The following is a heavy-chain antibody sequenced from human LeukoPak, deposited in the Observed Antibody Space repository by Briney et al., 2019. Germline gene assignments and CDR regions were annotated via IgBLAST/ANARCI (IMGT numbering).Heavy chain of an antibody. J-gene: IGHJ3*02. CDR1: GFTFSDYY. CDR2: ISSSSTYT. CDR3: ARAKAGYYGSGTGYAFDI. Sequence: GGSLRLSCAASGFTFSDYYMSWIRQAPGKGLEWVSYISSSSTYTNYADSVKGRFTNSRDNAKNSLYLQMNSLRAEDTAVYYCARAKAGYYGSGTGYAFDIWGQGTMVTVSS. D-gene: IGHD3-10*01. V-gene: IGHV3-11*05.